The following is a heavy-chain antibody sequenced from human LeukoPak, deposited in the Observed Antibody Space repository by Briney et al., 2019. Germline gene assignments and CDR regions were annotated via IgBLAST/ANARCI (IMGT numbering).Heavy chain of an antibody. V-gene: IGHV4-34*01. Sequence: SETLSLTCAVYGGSFSGSYWSWIRQPPGKGLEWIGEINHSGSTNYNPSLKSRVTISVDTSKNQFSLKLSSVTAADTAVYYCARGDRTTVTTVDPWGQGTLVTVSS. D-gene: IGHD4-11*01. CDR2: INHSGST. CDR3: ARGDRTTVTTVDP. CDR1: GGSFSGSY. J-gene: IGHJ5*02.